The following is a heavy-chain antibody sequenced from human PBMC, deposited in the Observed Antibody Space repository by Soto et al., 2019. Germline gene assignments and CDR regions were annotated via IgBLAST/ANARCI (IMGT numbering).Heavy chain of an antibody. CDR3: AILHPLGQDWFDP. D-gene: IGHD4-4*01. CDR2: IYYSGST. J-gene: IGHJ5*02. V-gene: IGHV4-61*01. CDR1: GGSVSSDSYY. Sequence: QVQLQESGPGLVKPSETLSLTCTVSGGSVSSDSYYWSWIRQPPGKGLEWIGYIYYSGSTNYNPSLKSRVTISVDTSKNQFSLKLSSVTAADTAVYYCAILHPLGQDWFDPWGQGTLVTVSS.